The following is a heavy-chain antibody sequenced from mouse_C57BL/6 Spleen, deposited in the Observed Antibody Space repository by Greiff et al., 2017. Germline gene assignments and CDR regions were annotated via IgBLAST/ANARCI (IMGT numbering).Heavy chain of an antibody. J-gene: IGHJ3*01. Sequence: EVQVVESGPELVKPGASVKIPCKASGYTFTDYNMDWVKQSHGKSLEWIGDINPNNGGTIYNQKFKGKATLTVDKSSSTAYMELRSLTSEDTAVYYCARRDYSNCFAYWGQGTLVTVSA. CDR3: ARRDYSNCFAY. V-gene: IGHV1-18*01. CDR1: GYTFTDYN. D-gene: IGHD2-5*01. CDR2: INPNNGGT.